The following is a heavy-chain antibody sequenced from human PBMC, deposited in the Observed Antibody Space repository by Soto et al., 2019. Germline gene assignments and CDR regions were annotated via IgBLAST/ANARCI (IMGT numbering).Heavy chain of an antibody. CDR1: GGSISSGGYY. D-gene: IGHD3-9*01. CDR2: IYYSGST. CDR3: ARTNNYDILTGYYTYYFDY. V-gene: IGHV4-31*03. J-gene: IGHJ4*02. Sequence: QVQLQESGPGLVKPSQTQSITCTVSGGSISSGGYYWSWIRQHPGKGLEWIGYIYYSGSTYYNPSLKSRVTISVDTSKNQFSLKLSSVTAADTAVYYCARTNNYDILTGYYTYYFDYWGQGTLVTVSS.